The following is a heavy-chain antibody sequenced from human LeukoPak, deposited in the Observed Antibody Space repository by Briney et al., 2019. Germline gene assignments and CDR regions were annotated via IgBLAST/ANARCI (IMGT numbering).Heavy chain of an antibody. CDR1: GFTFRSYA. J-gene: IGHJ5*02. Sequence: QPGGSLRLSCAASGFTFRSYAMSWVRQAPGKGLEWVSAISGSGGSTYYADSVKGRFTISRDNSKDTLYLQMNSLRAEDTAVYYCAKKPAQVCVVVPAAMPDWFDPWGQGTLVTVSS. CDR3: AKKPAQVCVVVPAAMPDWFDP. D-gene: IGHD2-2*01. V-gene: IGHV3-23*01. CDR2: ISGSGGST.